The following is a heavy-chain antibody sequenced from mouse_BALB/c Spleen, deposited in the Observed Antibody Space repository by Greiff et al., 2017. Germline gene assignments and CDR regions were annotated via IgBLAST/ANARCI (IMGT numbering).Heavy chain of an antibody. CDR2: IDPANGNT. D-gene: IGHD3-3*01. CDR1: GFNIKDTY. V-gene: IGHV14-3*02. CDR3: ARSKGTRYFDY. Sequence: EVKLMESGAELVKPGASVKLSCTASGFNIKDTYMHWVKQRPEQGLEWIGRIDPANGNTKYDPKFQGKATITADTSSNTAYLQLSSLTSEDTAVYYCARSKGTRYFDYWGQGTTLTVSS. J-gene: IGHJ2*01.